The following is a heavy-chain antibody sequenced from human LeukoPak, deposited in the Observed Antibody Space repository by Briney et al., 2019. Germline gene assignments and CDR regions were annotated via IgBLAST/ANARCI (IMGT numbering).Heavy chain of an antibody. V-gene: IGHV3-53*01. CDR3: ASVTMVRGPHFDY. J-gene: IGHJ4*02. Sequence: PGGSLRLSCAASGFTFSSYEMNWVRQAPGKGLEWVSVMYSGGSTYYADSVEGRFTISRDNSKNTVYLQMNSLRAEDTAVYYCASVTMVRGPHFDYWGQGTLVTVSS. CDR1: GFTFSSYE. D-gene: IGHD3-10*01. CDR2: MYSGGST.